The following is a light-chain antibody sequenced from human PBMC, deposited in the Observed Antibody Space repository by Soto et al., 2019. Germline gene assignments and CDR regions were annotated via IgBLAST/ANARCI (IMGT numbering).Light chain of an antibody. Sequence: DIQLTQSPSFLSAAVGDRVTITCRASQGSRSYLAWYQQKPGKAPKLLIYAASTLQSGVRSRFSGSGYGPEFTLTTASLQPEGLAAYYCPQLKSYPWTFSKW. CDR2: AAS. V-gene: IGKV1-9*01. J-gene: IGKJ1*01. CDR3: PQLKSYPWT. CDR1: QGSRSY.